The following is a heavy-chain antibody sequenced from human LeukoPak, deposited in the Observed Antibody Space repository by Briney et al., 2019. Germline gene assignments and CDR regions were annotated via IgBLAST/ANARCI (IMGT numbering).Heavy chain of an antibody. J-gene: IGHJ4*02. D-gene: IGHD4-11*01. CDR3: ARDPGYLQSDY. CDR1: GYTFTGYW. V-gene: IGHV1-2*02. CDR2: MHPNSGVT. Sequence: ASVKVSSKASGYTFTGYWIHWVRQAPGQGLEWMGCMHPNSGVTGYAQRFQGRVTMTRDTSISTAYMDLNSLRSDDTAVYYCARDPGYLQSDYWGQGTLVTVPS.